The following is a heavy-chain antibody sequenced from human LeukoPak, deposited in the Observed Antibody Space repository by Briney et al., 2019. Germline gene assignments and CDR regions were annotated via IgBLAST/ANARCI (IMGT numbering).Heavy chain of an antibody. J-gene: IGHJ4*02. D-gene: IGHD3-16*01. CDR2: IWYDGSNK. V-gene: IGHV3-33*01. Sequence: GVSLRLSSPASGFTFRSYGMHWVRQAPGKGLEWVAVIWYDGSNKYYADSVRGRFTISRDSSKNTLYLQMNSLRAEDTAVYYCARGEDMGYWGQGTLVTVSS. CDR3: ARGEDMGY. CDR1: GFTFRSYG.